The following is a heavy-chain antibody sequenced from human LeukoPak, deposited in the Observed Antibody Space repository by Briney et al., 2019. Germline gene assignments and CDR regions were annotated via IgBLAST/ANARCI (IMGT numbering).Heavy chain of an antibody. J-gene: IGHJ4*02. D-gene: IGHD3-10*01. Sequence: GGSLRLSCAASGFTFSSYGMHWVRQAPGKGLEWVAVISYDGSNKYYADSVKGRFTISRDNSENTLYLQMNSLRAEDTAVYYCAKVIGERDYWGQGTPVTVSS. CDR3: AKVIGERDY. V-gene: IGHV3-30*18. CDR1: GFTFSSYG. CDR2: ISYDGSNK.